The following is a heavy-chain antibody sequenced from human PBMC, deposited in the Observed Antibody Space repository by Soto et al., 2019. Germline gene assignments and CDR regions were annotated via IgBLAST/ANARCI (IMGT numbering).Heavy chain of an antibody. Sequence: QLQLQESGPGLVKPSETLSLTCSVSDDSINADNYYWGWIRQPPGKGLEWVGHVYFRDHSYYNPSLQSRLTISVDTSKRQVSLNLTSVTAADTAVYFCSRLVRSLEWLATDAFDVWGQGRLVTVSA. CDR2: VYFRDHS. J-gene: IGHJ3*01. CDR1: DDSINADNYY. V-gene: IGHV4-39*01. D-gene: IGHD3-3*01. CDR3: SRLVRSLEWLATDAFDV.